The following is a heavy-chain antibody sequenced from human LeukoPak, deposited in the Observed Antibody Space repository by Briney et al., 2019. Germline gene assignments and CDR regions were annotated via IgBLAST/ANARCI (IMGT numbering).Heavy chain of an antibody. CDR2: IKSKTDGGTT. Sequence: GGSLRLSCAASGFTFSSYAMSWVRQAPGKGLEWVGRIKSKTDGGTTDYAAPVKGRFTISRDDSKNTLYLQMNSLKTEDTAVYYCTTDYYDSSGLGYYYYGMDVWGQGTTVTVSS. CDR3: TTDYYDSSGLGYYYYGMDV. D-gene: IGHD3-22*01. V-gene: IGHV3-15*01. CDR1: GFTFSSYA. J-gene: IGHJ6*02.